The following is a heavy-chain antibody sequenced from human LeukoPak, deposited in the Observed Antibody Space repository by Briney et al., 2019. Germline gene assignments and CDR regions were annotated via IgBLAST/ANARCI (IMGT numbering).Heavy chain of an antibody. CDR3: AKDRMERTDAFDI. CDR1: GFTFDDYA. CDR2: ISWNSGSI. V-gene: IGHV3-9*01. Sequence: GGSLRLSCAASGFTFDDYAMHWVRQAPGKGLEWVSGISWNSGSIGYADSVKGRFTISRDNAKNSLYLQMNSLRAEDTALYYCAKDRMERTDAFDIWGQGTMVTVSS. D-gene: IGHD1-26*01. J-gene: IGHJ3*02.